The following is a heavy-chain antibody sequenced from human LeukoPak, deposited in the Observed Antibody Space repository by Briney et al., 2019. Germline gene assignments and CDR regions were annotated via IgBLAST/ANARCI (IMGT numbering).Heavy chain of an antibody. J-gene: IGHJ5*02. Sequence: GGSLTLSCAASGFTFSDYYMSWIRQAPGKGLEWVSYISSSGSTIYYADSVKGRFTISRDNAKNSLYLQMNSLRAEDTAVYYCARDRYYYDSSGYLSWGQGTLVTVSS. CDR1: GFTFSDYY. CDR2: ISSSGSTI. D-gene: IGHD3-22*01. V-gene: IGHV3-11*01. CDR3: ARDRYYYDSSGYLS.